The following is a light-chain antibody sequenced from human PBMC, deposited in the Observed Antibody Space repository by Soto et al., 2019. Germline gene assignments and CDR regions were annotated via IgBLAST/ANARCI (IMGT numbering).Light chain of an antibody. CDR2: EVT. J-gene: IGLJ3*02. Sequence: QSVLTQPASVSGSPGQSITISCTGTSSDVGGYNYLSWYQQHPGKAPKVMIYEVTNRPSGVSNRFSGSKSGNTASLTNYGLQAEDEADYCCSSYTTSGTPVFGGGTKLTVL. CDR3: SSYTTSGTPV. CDR1: SSDVGGYNY. V-gene: IGLV2-14*01.